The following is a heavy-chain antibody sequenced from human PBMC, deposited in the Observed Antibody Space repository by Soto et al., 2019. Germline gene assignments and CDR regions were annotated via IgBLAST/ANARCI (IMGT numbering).Heavy chain of an antibody. CDR1: GFTFSSYA. CDR2: ISGSGGST. Sequence: EVQLLESGGGLVQPGGTLRLSCAASGFTFSSYAMSWVRQAPGKGLEWVSAISGSGGSTYYADSVKGRFTISRDNSKNTLYLQMNSLRAEDTAVYYCARGSSGWYKEFGYWGQGTLVTVSS. D-gene: IGHD6-19*01. CDR3: ARGSSGWYKEFGY. J-gene: IGHJ4*02. V-gene: IGHV3-23*01.